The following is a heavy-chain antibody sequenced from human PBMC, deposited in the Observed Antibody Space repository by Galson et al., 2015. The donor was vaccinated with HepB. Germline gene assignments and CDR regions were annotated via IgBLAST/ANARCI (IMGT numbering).Heavy chain of an antibody. V-gene: IGHV3-23*01. CDR1: GFTFSSYA. CDR3: AKAHRNEQWPFLVNDY. Sequence: SLRLSCAASGFTFSSYAMSWVRQAPGMGLEWVSGISQSGGSTKYADSVRGRFTICRDNSKNTLFLQMNSLRADDTAVYYCAKAHRNEQWPFLVNDYWGQGTLVTVSS. J-gene: IGHJ4*02. D-gene: IGHD6-19*01. CDR2: ISQSGGST.